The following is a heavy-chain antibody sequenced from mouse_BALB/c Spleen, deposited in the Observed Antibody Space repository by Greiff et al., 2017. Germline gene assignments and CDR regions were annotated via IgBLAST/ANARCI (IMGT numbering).Heavy chain of an antibody. CDR2: ISSGSSTI. J-gene: IGHJ3*01. D-gene: IGHD1-1*01. CDR3: ARSDYYGSGFAY. CDR1: GFTFSSFG. V-gene: IGHV5-17*02. Sequence: EVKLVESGGGLVQPGGSRKLSCAASGFTFSSFGMHWVRQAPEKGLEWVAYISSGSSTIYYADTVKGRFTISRDNPKNTLFLQMPSLRSEDTAMYYCARSDYYGSGFAYWGQGTLVTVSA.